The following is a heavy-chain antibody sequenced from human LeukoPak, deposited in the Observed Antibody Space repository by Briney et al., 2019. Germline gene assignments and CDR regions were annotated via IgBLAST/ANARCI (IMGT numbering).Heavy chain of an antibody. J-gene: IGHJ4*02. CDR1: GGSFSGYY. CDR3: ARGLGILRY. V-gene: IGHV4-34*01. D-gene: IGHD2-15*01. CDR2: INHSGST. Sequence: SETLSLTCAVYGGSFSGYYWSWIRQPPGKGLEWIGEINHSGSTNYNPSLKSRVTISVDTSKNQFSLKLSSVTAADTAVYYCARGLGILRYWGQGTLVTVSS.